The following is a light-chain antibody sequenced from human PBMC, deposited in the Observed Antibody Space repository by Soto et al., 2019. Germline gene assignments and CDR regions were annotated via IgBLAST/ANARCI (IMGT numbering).Light chain of an antibody. V-gene: IGKV1-33*01. Sequence: DIQMTQSPSSLSASVGDRVTITCRASQSISSYLNWYQQKPGKAPKLLIYAASSLQSGVPSRFSGSGSGTDFTFTISSLQAEDIATYYCQQYDNLPSITFGGGTKVEIK. J-gene: IGKJ4*01. CDR3: QQYDNLPSIT. CDR1: QSISSY. CDR2: AAS.